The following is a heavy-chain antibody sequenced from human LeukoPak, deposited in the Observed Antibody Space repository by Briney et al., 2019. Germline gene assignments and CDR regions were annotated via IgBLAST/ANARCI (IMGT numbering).Heavy chain of an antibody. V-gene: IGHV4-30-2*03. Sequence: PSETLSLTCAVSGGSISSGGYSWSWIRQPPGKGLEWIGYIYYSGSTYYNPSLKSRVTISIDTSKNQFSLKLSSVTAADTAVYYCARLSGKVAGPAHYYYYYMDVWGKGTTVTISS. CDR1: GGSISSGGYS. J-gene: IGHJ6*03. CDR3: ARLSGKVAGPAHYYYYYMDV. D-gene: IGHD6-19*01. CDR2: IYYSGST.